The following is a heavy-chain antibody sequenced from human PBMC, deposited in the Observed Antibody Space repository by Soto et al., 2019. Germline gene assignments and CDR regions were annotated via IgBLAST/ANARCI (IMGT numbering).Heavy chain of an antibody. CDR1: GGTFSSYA. CDR3: ARGAYYYDSSGYYLGAFDI. D-gene: IGHD3-22*01. J-gene: IGHJ3*02. CDR2: IIPIFGTA. Sequence: QVQLVQSGAEVKQPGSSVKVSCKASGGTFSSYAISWVRQAPGQGLEWMGGIIPIFGTANYAQKFQGRVTITADKSTSTAYMELSSLRSDDTAVYYCARGAYYYDSSGYYLGAFDIWGQGTMVTVSS. V-gene: IGHV1-69*06.